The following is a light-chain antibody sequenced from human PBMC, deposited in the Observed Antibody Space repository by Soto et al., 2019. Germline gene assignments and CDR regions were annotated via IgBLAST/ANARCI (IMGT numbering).Light chain of an antibody. CDR3: GPWDSSLSVV. CDR1: SSNIGNNY. J-gene: IGLJ2*01. Sequence: QSVLTQPPSVSGAPGQPVTISCSGSSSNIGNNYVSWYQQLPGTAPKLLIYENNKRPSGIPDRFSGTKSGTSATLGITGLQTGDEADYYCGPWDSSLSVVFGGETKLTVL. CDR2: ENN. V-gene: IGLV1-51*02.